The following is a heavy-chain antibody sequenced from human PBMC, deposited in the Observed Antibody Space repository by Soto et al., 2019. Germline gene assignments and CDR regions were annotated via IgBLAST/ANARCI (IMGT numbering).Heavy chain of an antibody. D-gene: IGHD3-9*01. CDR2: ISYDGSNK. J-gene: IGHJ5*02. CDR1: GFTFRSYS. CDR3: SKLRRLFSTTVRRYFDCPNGGFDP. V-gene: IGHV3-30*18. Sequence: GGSLRVSCAASGFTFRSYSRHWVRQAPGKGLEWVAVISYDGSNKYYADSVKGRFTISRDNSKNTLYLQMNSLRAEDTAVYYCSKLRRLFSTTVRRYFDCPNGGFDPWGQGTLVTVSS.